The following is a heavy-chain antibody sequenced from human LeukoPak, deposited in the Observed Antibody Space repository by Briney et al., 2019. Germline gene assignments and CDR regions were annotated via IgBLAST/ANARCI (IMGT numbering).Heavy chain of an antibody. D-gene: IGHD6-19*01. V-gene: IGHV3-48*03. CDR1: GFTFRTYE. Sequence: PGGSLRLSCAASGFTFRTYEMHGVRQAPGKGLEWVSDISSSGSTVYYADSVKGRFTTSRDNDKNFLYLPMNSLRAEDTAVYYCSLLAVASPQDYWGQGTLVTVSS. J-gene: IGHJ4*02. CDR3: SLLAVASPQDY. CDR2: ISSSGSTV.